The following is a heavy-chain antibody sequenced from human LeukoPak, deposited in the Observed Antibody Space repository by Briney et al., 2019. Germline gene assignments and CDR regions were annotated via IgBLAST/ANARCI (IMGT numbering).Heavy chain of an antibody. D-gene: IGHD2-2*03. Sequence: SETLSLTCAVYGGSFSGYYWSWIRQPPGKGLEWIGEINHSGSTNYNPSLKSRVTTSVDTSKNQFSLKLSSVTAADTAVYYCARVGMGIVVVPAANAPAMDVWGQGTTVTVSS. CDR3: ARVGMGIVVVPAANAPAMDV. CDR2: INHSGST. V-gene: IGHV4-34*01. J-gene: IGHJ6*02. CDR1: GGSFSGYY.